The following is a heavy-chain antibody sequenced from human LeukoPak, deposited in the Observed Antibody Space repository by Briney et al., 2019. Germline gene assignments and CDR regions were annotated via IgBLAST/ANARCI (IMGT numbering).Heavy chain of an antibody. CDR3: ARGSYDYVWGSYRYGLDY. D-gene: IGHD3-16*02. V-gene: IGHV4-34*01. CDR2: INHSGST. Sequence: PSETLSLTCAVSGGSFSGYYWSWIRQPPGKGLEWIGEINHSGSTNYNPSLKSRVTISVDTSKNQFSLKLSSVTAADTAVYCCARGSYDYVWGSYRYGLDYWGQGTLVTVSS. CDR1: GGSFSGYY. J-gene: IGHJ4*02.